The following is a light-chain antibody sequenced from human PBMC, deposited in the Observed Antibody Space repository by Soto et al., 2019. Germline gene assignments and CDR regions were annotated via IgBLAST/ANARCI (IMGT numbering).Light chain of an antibody. CDR2: DVS. V-gene: IGLV2-14*01. J-gene: IGLJ2*01. Sequence: QSALTQPASVSGSPGQSITISCTGTSSDVGGYNYVSWYQQHPGKAPKFMIYDVSKRPSGVSSRFSGSKSGNTASLTISGLQAEDEADYYCSSYTSSSTLDVVFGGGTKLTVL. CDR3: SSYTSSSTLDVV. CDR1: SSDVGGYNY.